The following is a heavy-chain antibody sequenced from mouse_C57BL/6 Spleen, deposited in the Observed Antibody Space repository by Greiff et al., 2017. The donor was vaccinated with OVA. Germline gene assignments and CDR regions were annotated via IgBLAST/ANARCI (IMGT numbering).Heavy chain of an antibody. J-gene: IGHJ4*01. CDR3: ARRVGYDYGYYAMDY. D-gene: IGHD2-4*01. Sequence: QVQLQQPGAELVKPGASVKMSCKASGYTFTSYWITWVKQRPGQGLEWIGDIYPGSGSTNYNEKFKSKATLTVDTSSSTAYMQLSSLTSEDSAVYYCARRVGYDYGYYAMDYWGQGTSVTVSS. CDR1: GYTFTSYW. CDR2: IYPGSGST. V-gene: IGHV1-55*01.